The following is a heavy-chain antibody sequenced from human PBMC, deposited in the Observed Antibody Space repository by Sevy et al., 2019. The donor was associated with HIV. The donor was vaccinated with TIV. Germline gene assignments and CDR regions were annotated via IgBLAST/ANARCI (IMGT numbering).Heavy chain of an antibody. D-gene: IGHD6-6*01. CDR3: ARELVGQEVFDF. CDR2: ITEDGSNT. J-gene: IGHJ4*02. CDR1: GFTFSNYW. Sequence: GGSLRLSCAASGFTFSNYWMHWVRQVPGKGLVWVSRITEDGSNTDYADSVKGRFTISRDNTKNTLYLQMNTLRVEDTAVYYCARELVGQEVFDFWGQGTLVTVSS. V-gene: IGHV3-74*01.